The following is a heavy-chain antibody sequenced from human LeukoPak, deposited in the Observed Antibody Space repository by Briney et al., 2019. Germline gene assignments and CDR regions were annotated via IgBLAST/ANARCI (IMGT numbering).Heavy chain of an antibody. CDR1: GFTFSSYA. CDR2: ISWNSGSI. J-gene: IGHJ6*02. CDR3: AKDPERYYYYGMDV. Sequence: GGSLRLSCAASGFTFSSYAMHWVRQAPGKGLEWVSGISWNSGSIGYADSVKGRFTISRDNAKNSLYLQMNSLRAEDTALYYCAKDPERYYYYGMDVWGQGTTVTVSS. V-gene: IGHV3-9*01. D-gene: IGHD1-1*01.